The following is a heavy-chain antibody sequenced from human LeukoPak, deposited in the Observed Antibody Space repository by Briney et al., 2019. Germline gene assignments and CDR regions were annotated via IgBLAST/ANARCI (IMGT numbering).Heavy chain of an antibody. D-gene: IGHD5-18*01. V-gene: IGHV4-39*01. J-gene: IGHJ4*02. CDR3: ARSRGGYSYGSKFDY. CDR2: IYYSGST. Sequence: SETLSLTCTVSGGSISSSSYYWGWIRQPPGTGREWIGSIYYSGSTYYNPSLKSRVTISVDTSKNQFSLKLSSVTAADTAVYYCARSRGGYSYGSKFDYWGQGTLVTVSS. CDR1: GGSISSSSYY.